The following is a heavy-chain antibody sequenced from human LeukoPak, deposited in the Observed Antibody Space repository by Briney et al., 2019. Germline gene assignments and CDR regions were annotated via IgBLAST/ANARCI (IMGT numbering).Heavy chain of an antibody. CDR1: GFTFSSYW. CDR3: ARDPVVVVPAAINYMDV. Sequence: PGGSLRLFCAASGFTFSSYWMSWVRQAPGKGLEWVANIKQDGSEKYYVDSVKGRFTISRDNAKNSLYLQMNSLRAEDTAVYYCARDPVVVVPAAINYMDVWGKGTTVTVSS. V-gene: IGHV3-7*01. J-gene: IGHJ6*03. D-gene: IGHD2-2*01. CDR2: IKQDGSEK.